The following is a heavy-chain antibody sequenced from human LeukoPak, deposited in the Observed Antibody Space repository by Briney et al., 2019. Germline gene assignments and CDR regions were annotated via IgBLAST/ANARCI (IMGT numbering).Heavy chain of an antibody. J-gene: IGHJ6*02. CDR1: GGSFSGYY. CDR2: INHSGST. D-gene: IGHD5-18*01. Sequence: SETLSLTCAVYGGSFSGYYWSWIRQPPGKGLEWIGEINHSGSTNYNPSLKSRVTISADTSKNQFSLKLSSVTAADTAVYYCARIRISTAMFPYYYYGMDVWGQGTTVTVSS. CDR3: ARIRISTAMFPYYYYGMDV. V-gene: IGHV4-34*01.